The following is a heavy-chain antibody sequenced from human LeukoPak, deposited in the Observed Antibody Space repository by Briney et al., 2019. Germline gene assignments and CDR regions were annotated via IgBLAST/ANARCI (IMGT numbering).Heavy chain of an antibody. CDR3: ARSGRGVVPAAIAYYYYYMDV. CDR1: GGTFSSYA. V-gene: IGHV1-69*13. D-gene: IGHD2-2*01. Sequence: GASVKVSCKASGGTFSSYAISWVRQAPGQGLEWMGGIIPIFGTANYAQKFQGRVTITADESTSTAYMELSSLRSEDTAVYYCARSGRGVVPAAIAYYYYYMDVWGKGTTVTVSS. CDR2: IIPIFGTA. J-gene: IGHJ6*03.